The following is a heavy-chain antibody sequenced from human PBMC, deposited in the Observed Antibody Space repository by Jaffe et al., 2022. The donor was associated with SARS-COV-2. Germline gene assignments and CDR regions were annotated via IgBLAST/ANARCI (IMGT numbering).Heavy chain of an antibody. CDR2: VNHSGTT. Sequence: QVQLQQWGAGLLKPSETLSLTCAVSGGPFSYYYWSWIRQSPGKGLEWIGEVNHSGTTNYNPSLRSRVTISVDTPKYQFSLKLSSVTAADTAVYYCARAPFRQQLTKTPREFDYWGEGILVTVSS. CDR3: ARAPFRQQLTKTPREFDY. J-gene: IGHJ4*02. V-gene: IGHV4-34*01. CDR1: GGPFSYYY. D-gene: IGHD6-13*01.